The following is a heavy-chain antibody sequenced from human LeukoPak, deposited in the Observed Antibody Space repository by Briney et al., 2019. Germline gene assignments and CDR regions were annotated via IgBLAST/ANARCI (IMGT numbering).Heavy chain of an antibody. CDR1: GFTFSSYS. D-gene: IGHD3-22*01. CDR2: ISSSSSYI. J-gene: IGHJ3*02. V-gene: IGHV3-21*01. Sequence: GGSLRLSCAASGFTFSSYSMNWVRQAPGKGLEWVSSISSSSSYIYYADSVKGRFTISRDNAKNSLYLQMNSLRAEDTAVYYCARIYDSSGYRDAFDIWGQGTMVTVSS. CDR3: ARIYDSSGYRDAFDI.